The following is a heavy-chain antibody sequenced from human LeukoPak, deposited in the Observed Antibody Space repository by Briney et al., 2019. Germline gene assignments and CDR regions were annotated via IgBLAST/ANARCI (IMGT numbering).Heavy chain of an antibody. D-gene: IGHD2-21*02. CDR2: ISDSGSRI. J-gene: IGHJ4*02. V-gene: IGHV3-48*03. CDR1: GFTFSSYE. Sequence: PGGSLRLSCAASGFTFSSYEMNWVRQAPGKGLEWVSYISDSGSRIYYADSVKGRFTISRDNAKNSLYLQMNSLRAEDTAVYFCARERTACGGDCLDYWGQGTLVTVSS. CDR3: ARERTACGGDCLDY.